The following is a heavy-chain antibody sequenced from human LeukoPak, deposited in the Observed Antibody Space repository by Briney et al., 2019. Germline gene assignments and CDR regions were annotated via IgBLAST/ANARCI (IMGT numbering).Heavy chain of an antibody. V-gene: IGHV3-23*01. CDR2: ISGSGGST. D-gene: IGHD5-18*01. CDR1: GFTFSSYA. Sequence: GGSLRLSCAASGFTFSSYAMSWVRQAPGKGLEWVSAISGSGGSTYYADFVKGRFTISRDNSKNTLYLQMNSLRAEDTAVYYCAKGIQRGYSYGRHTYFDYWGQGTLVTVSS. J-gene: IGHJ4*02. CDR3: AKGIQRGYSYGRHTYFDY.